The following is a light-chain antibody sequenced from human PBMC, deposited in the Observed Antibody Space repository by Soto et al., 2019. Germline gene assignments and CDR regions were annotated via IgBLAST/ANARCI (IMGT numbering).Light chain of an antibody. J-gene: IGKJ1*01. Sequence: EIVLTQSPATLSSFPGDRVTLSCRASQYINTRLAWYQHRPGQSPRLLIYQTSLRAAGIPARFSASGSGTDFTLTISDLQPEDFVLYYCHQRKSWPLTFGQGTKVDI. CDR2: QTS. CDR1: QYINTR. CDR3: HQRKSWPLT. V-gene: IGKV3-11*01.